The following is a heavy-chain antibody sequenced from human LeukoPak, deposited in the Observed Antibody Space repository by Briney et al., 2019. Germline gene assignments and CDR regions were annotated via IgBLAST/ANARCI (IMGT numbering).Heavy chain of an antibody. V-gene: IGHV1-2*02. CDR2: INPNSGGT. CDR1: GYTFTGYY. Sequence: GASVKVSCKASGYTFTGYYMHWVRQAPGQGLEWMGWINPNSGGTNYAPKFQGRVTMTRDTSISTVYMELSRLRSDDTAVYYCARDGADSGSNAEYFQHWGQGTLVTVSS. CDR3: ARDGADSGSNAEYFQH. J-gene: IGHJ1*01. D-gene: IGHD1-26*01.